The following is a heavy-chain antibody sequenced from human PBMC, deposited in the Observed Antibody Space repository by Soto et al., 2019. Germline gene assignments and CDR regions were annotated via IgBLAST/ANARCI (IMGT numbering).Heavy chain of an antibody. CDR3: ARVEYYYDSSGYYYNWFDP. V-gene: IGHV1-8*01. CDR1: GYTFTSYD. CDR2: MNPNSGNT. J-gene: IGHJ5*02. D-gene: IGHD3-22*01. Sequence: ASVKVSCKASGYTFTSYDINWVRQATGQGLEWMGWMNPNSGNTGYAQKFQGRVTMTRNTSISTAYMELSSLRSEDTAVYYCARVEYYYDSSGYYYNWFDPWGQGTLVTVSS.